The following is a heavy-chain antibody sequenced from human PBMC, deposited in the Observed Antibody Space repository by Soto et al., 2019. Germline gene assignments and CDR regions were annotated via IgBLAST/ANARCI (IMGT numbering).Heavy chain of an antibody. D-gene: IGHD4-17*01. CDR1: GFTFSSYG. Sequence: QVQLVESGGGVVQPGRSLRLSCAASGFTFSSYGMHWVRQAPGKGLEWVAVISYDGSNKYYADSVKGRFTISRDNSKNTLYLQMNSLRAEDTAVYYCAKVLPTVTTTRGGMDVWDQGTTVTVSS. CDR2: ISYDGSNK. J-gene: IGHJ6*02. CDR3: AKVLPTVTTTRGGMDV. V-gene: IGHV3-30*18.